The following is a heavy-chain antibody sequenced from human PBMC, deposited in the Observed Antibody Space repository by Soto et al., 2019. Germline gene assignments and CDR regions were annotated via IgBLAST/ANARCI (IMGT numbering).Heavy chain of an antibody. CDR1: GYTFTSYG. J-gene: IGHJ3*02. D-gene: IGHD7-27*01. V-gene: IGHV1-18*01. Sequence: ASVKVSCKASGYTFTSYGISWVRQAPGQGLEWMGWISAYNGNTNYAQKLQGRVTMTTDTSTSTAYMELRSLRSDDTAVYYCARWERIKTGAIDAFDIWGQGTMVTVSS. CDR2: ISAYNGNT. CDR3: ARWERIKTGAIDAFDI.